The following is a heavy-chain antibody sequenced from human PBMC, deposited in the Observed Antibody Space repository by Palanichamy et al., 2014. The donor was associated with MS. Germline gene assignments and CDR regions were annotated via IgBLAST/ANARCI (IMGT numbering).Heavy chain of an antibody. CDR3: ARVKLIRVRGARKVRDSLGMDV. V-gene: IGHV4-34*01. Sequence: QVQLQQWGAGLLKPSETLSLSCAVYGGSLNDFYWTWIRQSPVKGLEWIGEVNPRGDTNKNPSLKSRVTISIDTSKNQFSLKLTSVTAADAAVYYCARVKLIRVRGARKVRDSLGMDVWGQGTTVTVSS. CDR1: GGSLNDFY. J-gene: IGHJ6*02. D-gene: IGHD3-10*02. CDR2: VNPRGDT.